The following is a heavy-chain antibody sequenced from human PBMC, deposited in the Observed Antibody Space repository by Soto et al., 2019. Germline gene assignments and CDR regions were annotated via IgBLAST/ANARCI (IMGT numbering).Heavy chain of an antibody. D-gene: IGHD3-22*01. V-gene: IGHV5-51*01. CDR3: ARKDKSGYLNRFDP. Sequence: GESLKISCRTSGYRFTYYWIAWVRQMPGKGLEWMGIIFPSDSDTRYSPSIQGQVTISADRSTSTVFLQWASLKASDTAVYFCARKDKSGYLNRFDPWGQGTLVTVSS. J-gene: IGHJ5*02. CDR2: IFPSDSDT. CDR1: GYRFTYYW.